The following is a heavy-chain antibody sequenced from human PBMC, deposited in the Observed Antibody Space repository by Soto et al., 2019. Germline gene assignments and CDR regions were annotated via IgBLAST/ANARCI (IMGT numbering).Heavy chain of an antibody. CDR3: ARAEAWNLISWLDP. CDR2: LNAHSGQT. CDR1: GYNFITYD. Sequence: QVQLVQSGAEVKKPGASVKVSCKASGYNFITYDINWVRQAPGQGLEWMGWLNAHSGQTEFAQKFQGRLTMTTNTSITTAYMELSSRRSEDTAIYYCARAEAWNLISWLDPWGQGTLVSVAS. D-gene: IGHD1-1*01. J-gene: IGHJ5*02. V-gene: IGHV1-8*01.